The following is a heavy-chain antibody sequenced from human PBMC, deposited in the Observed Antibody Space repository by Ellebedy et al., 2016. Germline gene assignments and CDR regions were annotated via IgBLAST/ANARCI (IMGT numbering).Heavy chain of an antibody. CDR3: ARDRGYCSGGSCYGDTTFDY. CDR1: GGSISSYY. D-gene: IGHD2-15*01. V-gene: IGHV4-59*12. CDR2: IYYSGST. Sequence: SETLSLTXTVSGGSISSYYWSWIRQPPGKGLEWIGYIYYSGSTNYNPSLKSRVTISVDTSKNQFSLKLSSVTAADTAVYYCARDRGYCSGGSCYGDTTFDYWGQGTLVTVSS. J-gene: IGHJ4*02.